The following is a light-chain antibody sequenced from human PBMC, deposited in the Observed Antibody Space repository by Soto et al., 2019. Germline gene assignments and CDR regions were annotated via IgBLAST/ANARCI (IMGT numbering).Light chain of an antibody. CDR3: GSYAGGNNHDV. V-gene: IGLV2-8*01. J-gene: IGLJ1*01. CDR1: SSDVGTYIY. CDR2: EAS. Sequence: QSALTQPPSASGSPGQSVTISCTGTSSDVGTYIYVSWYQHHPGKAPKLIIYEASKRPSGVPDRFSGSKSGDTASLTVSGLQAEDEADYYCGSYAGGNNHDVFGTGTQLTVL.